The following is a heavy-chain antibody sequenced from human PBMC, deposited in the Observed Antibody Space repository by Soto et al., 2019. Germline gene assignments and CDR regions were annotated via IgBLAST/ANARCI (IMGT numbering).Heavy chain of an antibody. J-gene: IGHJ4*02. V-gene: IGHV3-53*01. Sequence: PGGSLRLSCAASGFTVSNKYMSWVRQAPGKGLEWVSVIYSGGSTSYTDSVKGRFTISRDISTNTPHLQLNNLRADDTAVYYCARARISMLRRVILPSSFDYWGQGTLVTVSS. D-gene: IGHD3-10*01. CDR2: IYSGGST. CDR3: ARARISMLRRVILPSSFDY. CDR1: GFTVSNKY.